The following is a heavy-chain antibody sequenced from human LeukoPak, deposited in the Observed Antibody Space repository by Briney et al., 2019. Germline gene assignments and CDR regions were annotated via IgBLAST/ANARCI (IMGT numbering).Heavy chain of an antibody. J-gene: IGHJ3*02. V-gene: IGHV4-34*01. CDR3: ARRLRRRDSSGYYYVYAFDI. Sequence: SETLSLTCAVYGGSFSGYYWSWIRQPPGKGLEWIGEINHSGSTNYNPSLKSRVTISVDTSKNQFSLKLSSVTAADTAVYYCARRLRRRDSSGYYYVYAFDIWGQGTMVTVSS. D-gene: IGHD3-22*01. CDR1: GGSFSGYY. CDR2: INHSGST.